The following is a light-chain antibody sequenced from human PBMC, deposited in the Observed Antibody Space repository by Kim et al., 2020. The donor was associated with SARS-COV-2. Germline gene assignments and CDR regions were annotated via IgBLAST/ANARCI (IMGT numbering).Light chain of an antibody. CDR2: DVS. CDR1: SSDVGGYNY. CDR3: CSYAGSYTWV. V-gene: IGLV2-11*01. Sequence: GQSVNISCTGASSDVGGYNYVSWYQQHPGKVPKFMIYDVSKRPSGVPDRFSGSKSGNTASLTISGLQAEDEADYYCCSYAGSYTWVFGGGTKLTVL. J-gene: IGLJ3*02.